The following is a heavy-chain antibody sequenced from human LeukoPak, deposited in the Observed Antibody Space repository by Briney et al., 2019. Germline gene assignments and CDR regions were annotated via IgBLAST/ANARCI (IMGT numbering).Heavy chain of an antibody. J-gene: IGHJ4*02. V-gene: IGHV4-39*07. Sequence: SETLSLTCKVSGDSMTSSSYEWAWIRQTPRTGLEWIGTISYSGSTDYNPSLKSRVTISVDTSKDQFSLNLSSVTAADTAVYYCARDVKIGATWNYILGNFDYWGQGTLVSVSS. CDR1: GDSMTSSSYE. CDR2: ISYSGST. D-gene: IGHD1-7*01. CDR3: ARDVKIGATWNYILGNFDY.